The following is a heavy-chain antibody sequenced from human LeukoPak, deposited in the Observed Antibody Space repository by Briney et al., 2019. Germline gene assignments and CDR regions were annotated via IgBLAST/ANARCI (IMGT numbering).Heavy chain of an antibody. CDR3: ATTPMDYGDYHFDY. D-gene: IGHD4-17*01. J-gene: IGHJ4*02. CDR2: FDPEDGET. CDR1: GYTLTELS. V-gene: IGHV1-24*01. Sequence: ASVKVSCKVSGYTLTELSMHWVRQAPGKGLEWMGGFDPEDGETIYAQKFQGRVTMTEDTSIDTAYMELSSLRSEDTAVYYCATTPMDYGDYHFDYWGQGTLVTVSS.